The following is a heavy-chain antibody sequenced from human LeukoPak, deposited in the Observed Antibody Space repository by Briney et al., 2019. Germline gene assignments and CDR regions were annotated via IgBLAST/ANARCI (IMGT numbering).Heavy chain of an antibody. V-gene: IGHV3-53*01. D-gene: IGHD1-26*01. CDR3: ARELREHGVFDI. J-gene: IGHJ3*02. Sequence: GGSLRLSCAASRFTVSSNYMSWVRQAPGKGLEWVSEIYSDGSTYYAASVKGRFSISRDNSKNTVYLQMSSLRAEDTAIYYCARELREHGVFDIWGQGTMVTVSS. CDR2: IYSDGST. CDR1: RFTVSSNY.